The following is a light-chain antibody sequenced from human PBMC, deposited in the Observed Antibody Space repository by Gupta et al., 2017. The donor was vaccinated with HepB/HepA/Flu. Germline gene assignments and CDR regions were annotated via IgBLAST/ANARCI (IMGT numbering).Light chain of an antibody. Sequence: QSVLTQQPSVSRAPGQRVTISCAGSSSNFGAVYDVHWYQQITDTAPKLLIYRHNNRRSVVPDRFSGTKSGTSASLAITGLQAEDGADYYCQSYDTSRSGLVFGGGTKLTVL. CDR2: RHN. V-gene: IGLV1-40*01. CDR1: SSNFGAVYD. J-gene: IGLJ2*01. CDR3: QSYDTSRSGLV.